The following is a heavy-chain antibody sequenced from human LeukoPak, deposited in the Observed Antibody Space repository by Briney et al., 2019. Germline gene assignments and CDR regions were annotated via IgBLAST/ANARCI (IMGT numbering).Heavy chain of an antibody. Sequence: ASVKVSCKASGYTFTGYYIHWVRQAPGQGLEWMGWINPNSGGTNSAQKFQGRVTMTRDTSISTAYMELSRLRSDDTAVYYCARDKGYCSGGSCYSVRAYWGQGTLVTVSS. D-gene: IGHD2-15*01. CDR1: GYTFTGYY. J-gene: IGHJ4*02. V-gene: IGHV1-2*02. CDR2: INPNSGGT. CDR3: ARDKGYCSGGSCYSVRAY.